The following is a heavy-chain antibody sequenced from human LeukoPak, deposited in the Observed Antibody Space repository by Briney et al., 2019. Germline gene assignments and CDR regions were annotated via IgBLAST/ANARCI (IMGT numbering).Heavy chain of an antibody. CDR1: GFTFSSYA. Sequence: GGSLRLSCATSGFTFSSYAMHWVRQAPGKGLEWVAVISYDGSNKYYADSVKGRFTISRGNSKNTLYLQMNSLRAEDTAVYYCARGIPYIDYWGQGTLVTVSS. CDR2: ISYDGSNK. J-gene: IGHJ4*02. CDR3: ARGIPYIDY. V-gene: IGHV3-30-3*01. D-gene: IGHD2-21*01.